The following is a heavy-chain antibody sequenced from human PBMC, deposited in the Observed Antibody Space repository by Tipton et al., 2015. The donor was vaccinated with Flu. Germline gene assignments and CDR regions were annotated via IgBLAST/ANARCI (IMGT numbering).Heavy chain of an antibody. J-gene: IGHJ4*02. D-gene: IGHD6-19*01. CDR2: IYYNGNT. CDR3: ARGPEQWLVNPHYFDY. V-gene: IGHV4-59*08. CDR1: GGSISSYY. Sequence: TLSLTCTVSGGSISSYYWSWIRQPPGKGLEWIGYIYYNGNTNYNPSLKSRVTISVDTSKNQFSLKVSSVTAADTAVYYCARGPEQWLVNPHYFDYWGQGTLVTVSS.